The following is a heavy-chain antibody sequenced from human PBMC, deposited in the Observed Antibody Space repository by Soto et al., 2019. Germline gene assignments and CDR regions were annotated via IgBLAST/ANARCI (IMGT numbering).Heavy chain of an antibody. CDR3: AKAQWTTITTRGKSFDY. CDR2: LSGGGGST. CDR1: GFTFSSYA. Sequence: EVQLLESGGGLVQPGGSLRLSCAASGFTFSSYAMSWVRQAPGKGLEWVSALSGGGGSTYYADSVKGRFTISRDNSKNTLYLQMSSLRAEDTAVYYCAKAQWTTITTRGKSFDYWGQGTLVTVSS. J-gene: IGHJ4*02. V-gene: IGHV3-23*01. D-gene: IGHD4-4*01.